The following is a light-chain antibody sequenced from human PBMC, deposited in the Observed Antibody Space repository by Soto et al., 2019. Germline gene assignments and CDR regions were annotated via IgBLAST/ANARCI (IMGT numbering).Light chain of an antibody. CDR1: SSDVGDYKF. CDR3: NSYTNNNTLV. Sequence: QSVLTQPASVSGSLGQSITISCSGTSSDVGDYKFVSWYQQHPGKAPKLIIYEVNNRPSGVSNRFSGSKSGNTASLTISGLQAEDEADYYCNSYTNNNTLVFGGRTKLTVL. V-gene: IGLV2-14*01. J-gene: IGLJ2*01. CDR2: EVN.